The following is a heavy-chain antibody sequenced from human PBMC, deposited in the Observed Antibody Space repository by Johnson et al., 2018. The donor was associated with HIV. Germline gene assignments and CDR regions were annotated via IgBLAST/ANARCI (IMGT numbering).Heavy chain of an antibody. CDR3: ARDATPWGGDYVGYAFDL. J-gene: IGHJ3*01. CDR2: ISYDGSNK. D-gene: IGHD4-17*01. CDR1: GFTFSSYA. Sequence: VQLVESGGGVVQPGRSLRLSCAASGFTFSSYAMHWVRQAPGKGLEWVAVISYDGSNKYYADSVKGRFTISRDNSKNTLYLQMNSLRADDTAIYYCARDATPWGGDYVGYAFDLWGQGTMVTVSS. V-gene: IGHV3-30*04.